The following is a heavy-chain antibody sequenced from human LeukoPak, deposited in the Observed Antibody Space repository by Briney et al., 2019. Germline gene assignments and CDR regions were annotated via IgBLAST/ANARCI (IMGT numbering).Heavy chain of an antibody. CDR3: ARGSWIAPYYMDV. Sequence: SETLSLTCSVSGGSISSYYWNWIRQPPGKGLEWIGSISYSGSTNYNPSLESRVTISVDTSKNQNSLKLSSVTAADTAVYYCARGSWIAPYYMDVWGKGTTVTVSS. J-gene: IGHJ6*03. CDR1: GGSISSYY. CDR2: ISYSGST. V-gene: IGHV4-59*08. D-gene: IGHD2-21*01.